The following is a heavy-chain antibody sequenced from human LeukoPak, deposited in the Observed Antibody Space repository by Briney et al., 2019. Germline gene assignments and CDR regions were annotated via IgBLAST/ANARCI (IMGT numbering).Heavy chain of an antibody. CDR1: GFTFSSYG. D-gene: IGHD4-11*01. V-gene: IGHV3-30*18. J-gene: IGHJ4*02. CDR2: ISYDGSNK. Sequence: GGSLRLSCAASGFTFSSYGMHWVRQAPGKGLEWEAVISYDGSNKYYAGSVKGRFTISRDNSKSTLYLQMNSLRAEDTAVYYCANGDYRALDYWGQGTLVTVSS. CDR3: ANGDYRALDY.